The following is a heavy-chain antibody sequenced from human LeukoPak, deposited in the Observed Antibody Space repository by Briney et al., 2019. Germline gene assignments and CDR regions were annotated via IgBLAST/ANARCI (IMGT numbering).Heavy chain of an antibody. CDR1: GYTFTSYD. CDR2: MNPNSGNT. CDR3: ARGVSSSGYYPELGY. D-gene: IGHD3-22*01. Sequence: ASVKVSCKASGYTFTSYDINWVRQATGQGLEWMGWMNPNSGNTGYAQKFQGRVTMTRNTSISTAYMELSSLRSEDTAQYCCARGVSSSGYYPELGYWGQGTLVTVSS. J-gene: IGHJ4*02. V-gene: IGHV1-8*01.